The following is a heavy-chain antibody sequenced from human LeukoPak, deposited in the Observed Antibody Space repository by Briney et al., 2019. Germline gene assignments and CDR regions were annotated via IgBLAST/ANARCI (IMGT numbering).Heavy chain of an antibody. CDR2: IYYSGST. CDR1: GGSISSGGYY. Sequence: SETLSLTCTVSGGSISSGGYYWSWIRQPPGKGLEWIGYIYYSGSTYYNPSLKSRVTISVDTSKNQFSLKLSSVTAADTAVYYCASRYPITFGGVIVSGGQGALVTVPS. J-gene: IGHJ4*02. D-gene: IGHD3-16*02. V-gene: IGHV4-31*03. CDR3: ASRYPITFGGVIVS.